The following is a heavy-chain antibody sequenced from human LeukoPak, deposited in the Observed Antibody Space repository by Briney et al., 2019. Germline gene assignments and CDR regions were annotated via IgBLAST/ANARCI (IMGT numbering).Heavy chain of an antibody. CDR1: GGSISSYY. CDR3: ARVGPGYTYVYGAPYYFDS. D-gene: IGHD5-18*01. V-gene: IGHV3-53*04. J-gene: IGHJ4*02. CDR2: IFSGGNT. Sequence: ETLSLTCTVSGGSISSYYWSWVRQAPGKGLEWVSLIFSGGNTYYADSVKGRFTISRHNSGNTLYLQMNSLRAEDTAVYYCARVGPGYTYVYGAPYYFDSWGQGTLVTVSS.